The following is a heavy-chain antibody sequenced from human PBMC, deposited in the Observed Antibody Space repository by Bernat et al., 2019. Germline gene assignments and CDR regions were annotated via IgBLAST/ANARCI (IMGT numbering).Heavy chain of an antibody. D-gene: IGHD4-17*01. CDR3: ARAPYGDYENDAFDI. CDR2: IWYDGSNK. V-gene: IGHV3-33*01. CDR1: GFTFSSYG. Sequence: QVQLVESGGGVVQPGRSLRLSCAASGFTFSSYGMHWVRQAPGKGLEWVAVIWYDGSNKYYADSVKGRFTISRDNSKNTLYLQMNSLRAEDTAVYYCARAPYGDYENDAFDIWGQGTMVTVSP. J-gene: IGHJ3*02.